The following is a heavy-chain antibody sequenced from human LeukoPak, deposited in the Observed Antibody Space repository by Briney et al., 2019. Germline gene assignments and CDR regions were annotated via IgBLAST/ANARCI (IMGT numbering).Heavy chain of an antibody. Sequence: SETLSLTCTVSGGSISNYYWSWIRQPPGKGLVWIGYIFYTGNTNYNPSLNSRVTISVDTSKNQFSLRLSSVTAADTAVYYCAKGGTYYYYGMDVWGKGTTVTVSS. CDR1: GGSISNYY. J-gene: IGHJ6*04. CDR2: IFYTGNT. V-gene: IGHV4-59*01. D-gene: IGHD3-16*01. CDR3: AKGGTYYYYGMDV.